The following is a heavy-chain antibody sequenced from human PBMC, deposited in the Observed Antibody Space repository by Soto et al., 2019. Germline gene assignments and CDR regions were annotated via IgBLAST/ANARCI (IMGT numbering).Heavy chain of an antibody. CDR3: AASIFYYGMDV. J-gene: IGHJ6*02. CDR1: GYTFTSYW. Sequence: GESLKISCKGSGYTFTSYWIGWVRQMPGKGLEWMGIIYPGDSDTKYNPSFQGQVTISADKSITTTYLQWSSLKASDTAIYYCAASIFYYGMDVWGQGTTVTVSS. V-gene: IGHV5-51*01. CDR2: IYPGDSDT.